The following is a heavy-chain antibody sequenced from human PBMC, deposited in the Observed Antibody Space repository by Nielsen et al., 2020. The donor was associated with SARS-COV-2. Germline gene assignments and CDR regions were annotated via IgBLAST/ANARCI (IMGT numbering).Heavy chain of an antibody. Sequence: SETLSLTCSVSGYSVSSGSYCGWIRQPPGKGLKWIGTIYRTGSSYYNPSLKSRVTISVDTSKNQFSLKLTSVNAADTAVYCCARGGYGDYAFDSWGQGTLVTVSS. V-gene: IGHV4-38-2*02. J-gene: IGHJ4*02. CDR1: GYSVSSGSY. D-gene: IGHD4-17*01. CDR3: ARGGYGDYAFDS. CDR2: IYRTGSS.